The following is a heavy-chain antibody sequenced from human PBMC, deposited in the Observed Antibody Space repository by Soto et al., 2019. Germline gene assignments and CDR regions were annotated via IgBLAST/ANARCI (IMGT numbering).Heavy chain of an antibody. CDR3: ARHDNVRKSAAGSFDY. V-gene: IGHV4-39*01. D-gene: IGHD3-10*02. Sequence: QLQLQESGPGLVKPSETLSLTCTVSGGSISSSSYYWGWIRQPPGKGLEWIGSIYYSGSTYYNPSLKSRVTISVDTSKNQFSLKLSSVTAADTAVYYCARHDNVRKSAAGSFDYWGQGTLVTVSS. CDR1: GGSISSSSYY. J-gene: IGHJ4*02. CDR2: IYYSGST.